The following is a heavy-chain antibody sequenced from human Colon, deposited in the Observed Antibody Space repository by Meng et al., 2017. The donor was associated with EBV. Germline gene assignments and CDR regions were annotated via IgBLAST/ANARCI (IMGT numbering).Heavy chain of an antibody. Sequence: GGFGGGGRDPGWSIMTYIDAFCLAFTHNAIHWFGWVPGKGLEWVAVIGSVEYNKYLTDSVAGRFTISRDNSKNTVYLEMNSLSAEDTGVYYCAPSIIVPGMLDYWGQGTLVTVSS. J-gene: IGHJ4*02. CDR2: IGSVEYNK. D-gene: IGHD6-19*01. CDR1: CLAFTHNA. CDR3: APSIIVPGMLDY. V-gene: IGHV3-33*01.